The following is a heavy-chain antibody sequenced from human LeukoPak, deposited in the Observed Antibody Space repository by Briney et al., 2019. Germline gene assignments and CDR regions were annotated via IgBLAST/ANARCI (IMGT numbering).Heavy chain of an antibody. CDR2: FDREDGET. D-gene: IGHD5-12*01. Sequence: ASVKVSCKVSGYTLTELSMHWVRQAPGKGLEWMGGFDREDGETIYAQKFQGRVTMTEDTSTDTAYMELSSLDFEDTAVYYCSTVLLVATIPFFDYWGQGTLVTVSS. CDR3: STVLLVATIPFFDY. V-gene: IGHV1-24*01. J-gene: IGHJ4*02. CDR1: GYTLTELS.